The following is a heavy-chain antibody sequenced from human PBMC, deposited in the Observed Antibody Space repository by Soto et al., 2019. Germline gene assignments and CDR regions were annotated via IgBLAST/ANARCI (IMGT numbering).Heavy chain of an antibody. CDR1: EFSFSRYP. Sequence: GGSRRLPCAASEFSFSRYPVTWARHAPGKGLEWVSAISGRSGSTYYSYCVNGRLAISRDNFKNTRYLQMKSLRVKDTAVYYCAENGLSDSRSAIDSWRQGALVTVSS. J-gene: IGHJ4*02. V-gene: IGHV3-23*01. CDR3: AENGLSDSRSAIDS. D-gene: IGHD2-8*01. CDR2: ISGRSGST.